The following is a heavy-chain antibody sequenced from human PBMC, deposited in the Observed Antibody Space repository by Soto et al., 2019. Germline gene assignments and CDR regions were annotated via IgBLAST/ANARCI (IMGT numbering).Heavy chain of an antibody. Sequence: GSLRLSSAASGFSFGDLGMSWVRQDPGKGLEWVSGFNWDGDSTAYADSVKGRFTISRDNAKNSLYLQMNSLRAEDTALYYCARALNLDPPKYYYYYGMDVWGPWTTVTVSS. J-gene: IGHJ6*02. CDR2: FNWDGDST. CDR3: ARALNLDPPKYYYYYGMDV. V-gene: IGHV3-20*04. CDR1: GFSFGDLG.